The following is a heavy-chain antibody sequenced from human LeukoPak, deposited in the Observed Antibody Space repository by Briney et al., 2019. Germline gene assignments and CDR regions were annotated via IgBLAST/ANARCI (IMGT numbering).Heavy chain of an antibody. CDR1: GFTFDDYG. Sequence: GGSLRLSCAASGFTFDDYGMSWVRQAPGKGLEWVSGIHWNGDSTGYADSVKGRFTISRDNAKNSLYLQMNSLRAEDTALYYCARVQRWGYNNYFDYWGQGTLVTVSS. J-gene: IGHJ4*02. D-gene: IGHD5-24*01. CDR3: ARVQRWGYNNYFDY. CDR2: IHWNGDST. V-gene: IGHV3-20*04.